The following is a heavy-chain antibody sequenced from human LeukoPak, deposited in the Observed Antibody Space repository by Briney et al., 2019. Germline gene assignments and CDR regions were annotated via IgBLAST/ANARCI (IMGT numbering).Heavy chain of an antibody. CDR2: INPNSGGT. CDR3: ARELDGIAVAGTGEDY. Sequence: ASVKVSCKASGYTFTGYYMHWVRPAPGQGLEWMGWINPNSGGTNYAQKFQGRVTMTRDTSISTAYMELSRLRSDDTAVYYCARELDGIAVAGTGEDYWGQGTLVTVSS. CDR1: GYTFTGYY. V-gene: IGHV1-2*02. J-gene: IGHJ4*02. D-gene: IGHD6-19*01.